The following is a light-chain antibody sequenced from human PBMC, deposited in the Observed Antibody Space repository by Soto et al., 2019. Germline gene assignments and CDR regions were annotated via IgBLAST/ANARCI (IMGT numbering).Light chain of an antibody. Sequence: EIVLTQSPCTLSLSPGERVTLSWRASQYINTRLAWYQHRPGQAPRLLIYQTSIRAAGIPARFSASGSGTDFNLTISSLQSEDFAVYYCQQYNNWPWTFGQGTKVDIK. CDR2: QTS. CDR3: QQYNNWPWT. J-gene: IGKJ1*01. V-gene: IGKV3D-15*01. CDR1: QYINTR.